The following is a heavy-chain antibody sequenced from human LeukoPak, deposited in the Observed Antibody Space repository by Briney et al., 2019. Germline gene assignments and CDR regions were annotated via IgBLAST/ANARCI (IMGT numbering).Heavy chain of an antibody. V-gene: IGHV4-59*12. J-gene: IGHJ4*02. CDR1: GGSINSYY. D-gene: IGHD3-10*01. Sequence: SETLSLTCTVSGGSINSYYWTWIRQPPGKGLEWIGNIYNSGNTNYNPSLKSRVTISVDTSKNQFSLKLSSVTAADTAVYYCARVAWGSGSYPQYFDYWGQGTLVTVSS. CDR2: IYNSGNT. CDR3: ARVAWGSGSYPQYFDY.